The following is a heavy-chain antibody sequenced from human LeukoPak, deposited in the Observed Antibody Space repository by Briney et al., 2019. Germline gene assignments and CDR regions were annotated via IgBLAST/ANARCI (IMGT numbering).Heavy chain of an antibody. V-gene: IGHV3-7*03. Sequence: GGSLRLSCVASGFTFSNYWMTWVRRAPGKGLEWVANIRQDGNEKYYVDSVKGRFSIYRDNAKNSLSLHMNDLRAEGTAVYYCARLSGDWYLVDYWGQGSLVTVSS. CDR1: GFTFSNYW. CDR3: ARLSGDWYLVDY. CDR2: IRQDGNEK. J-gene: IGHJ4*02. D-gene: IGHD6-19*01.